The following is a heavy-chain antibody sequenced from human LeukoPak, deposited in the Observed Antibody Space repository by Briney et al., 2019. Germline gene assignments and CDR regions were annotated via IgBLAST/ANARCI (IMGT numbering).Heavy chain of an antibody. Sequence: ASVKVSCKASGYTFTSYAMNWVRQAPGQGLEWMGWINTNTGNPTYAQGFTGRFVFSLDTSVSTAYLQISSLKAEDTAVYYCARPWSGYYYYYMDVWGKGTMVTVSS. J-gene: IGHJ6*03. CDR3: ARPWSGYYYYYMDV. V-gene: IGHV7-4-1*02. D-gene: IGHD3-3*01. CDR1: GYTFTSYA. CDR2: INTNTGNP.